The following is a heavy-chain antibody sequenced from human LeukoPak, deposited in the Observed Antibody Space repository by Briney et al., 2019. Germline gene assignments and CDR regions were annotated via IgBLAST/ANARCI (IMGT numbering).Heavy chain of an antibody. V-gene: IGHV4-59*08. D-gene: IGHD2-15*01. CDR1: GGSISSYY. Sequence: SETLSLTCTVSGGSISSYYWNWIRQPPGKRLECIGYIDYSGSTNYNPSLKSRVTISVDTSKNQFSLKLSSVTAADTAVYYCARLVHCSGGSCYSAGGRDWFDPWGQGTLVTVSS. CDR2: IDYSGST. CDR3: ARLVHCSGGSCYSAGGRDWFDP. J-gene: IGHJ5*02.